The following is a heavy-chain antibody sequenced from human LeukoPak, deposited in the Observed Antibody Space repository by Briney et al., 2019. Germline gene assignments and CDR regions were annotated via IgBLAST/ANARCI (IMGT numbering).Heavy chain of an antibody. CDR3: AKDSSDYTHGEVDY. CDR2: ISWNSGSI. CDR1: GFTFDDYA. V-gene: IGHV3-9*01. J-gene: IGHJ4*02. D-gene: IGHD3-22*01. Sequence: GGSLRLSCAASGFTFDDYAMHWVRQAPGKGLEWVSGISWNSGSIGYADSVKGRFTISRDNAKNSLYLQMNSLRAEDTALYYCAKDSSDYTHGEVDYWGQGTLVTVSS.